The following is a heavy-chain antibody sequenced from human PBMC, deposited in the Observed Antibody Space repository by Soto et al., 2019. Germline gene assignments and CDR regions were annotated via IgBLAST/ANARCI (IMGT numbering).Heavy chain of an antibody. D-gene: IGHD5-12*01. CDR3: ARVGGYDSGAFDY. CDR2: INYSGST. J-gene: IGHJ4*02. Sequence: PSETLSLTCTVSGGSVSSGSYYWSWIRQPPGKGLEWIGDINYSGSTNYNPSLKSRVTISVDTSKNQFSLKLSSVTAADTAVYYCARVGGYDSGAFDYWGQGTLVTVSS. V-gene: IGHV4-61*01. CDR1: GGSVSSGSYY.